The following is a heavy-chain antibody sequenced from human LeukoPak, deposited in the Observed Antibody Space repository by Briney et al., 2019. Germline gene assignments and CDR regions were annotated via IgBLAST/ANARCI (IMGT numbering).Heavy chain of an antibody. CDR1: GFTFSSYG. CDR2: IWHGGRNK. V-gene: IGHV3-33*01. J-gene: IGHJ4*02. CDR3: ARDWGSDEAIDY. D-gene: IGHD2-21*02. Sequence: GGSLRLSCAASGFTFSSYGIHWVRQAPGKGLEWVAVIWHGGRNKYYADSVKGRFTISRDNSKNTVLLQMNSLRAEDTAIYYCARDWGSDEAIDYWGQGTLVTVSS.